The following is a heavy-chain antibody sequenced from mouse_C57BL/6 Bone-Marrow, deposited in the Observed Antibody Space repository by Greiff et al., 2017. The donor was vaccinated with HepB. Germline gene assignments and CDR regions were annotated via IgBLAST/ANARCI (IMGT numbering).Heavy chain of an antibody. CDR2: IHPSDSDT. V-gene: IGHV1-74*01. CDR1: GYTFTSYW. D-gene: IGHD1-1*01. CDR3: ARSTVVEHFDV. J-gene: IGHJ1*03. Sequence: QVQLKQPGAELVKPGASVKVSCKASGYTFTSYWMHWVKQRPGQGLEWIGRIHPSDSDTNYNQKFKGKATLTVDKSSSTAYMQLSSLTSEDSAVYYCARSTVVEHFDVWGTGTTVTVSS.